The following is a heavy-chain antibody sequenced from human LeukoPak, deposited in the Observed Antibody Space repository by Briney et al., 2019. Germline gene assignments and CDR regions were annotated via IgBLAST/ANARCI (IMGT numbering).Heavy chain of an antibody. V-gene: IGHV4-34*01. D-gene: IGHD3-10*01. CDR1: GGSFSGYY. J-gene: IGHJ4*02. CDR2: INHSGSTNY. CDR3: VRHRTNNYGSGTPFDN. Sequence: SETLSLTCAVYGGSFSGYYWNWIRQPPGKGLEWIGEINHSGSTNYNYNPSLKSRVTISVDTSKNHFSLKLTSVSAADTAVYYRVRHRTNNYGSGTPFDNWGQGTLVTVSS.